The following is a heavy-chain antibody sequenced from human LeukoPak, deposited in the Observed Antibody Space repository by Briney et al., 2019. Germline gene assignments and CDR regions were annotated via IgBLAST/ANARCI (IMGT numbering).Heavy chain of an antibody. V-gene: IGHV3-49*04. D-gene: IGHD5-18*01. CDR3: TRDELRGYSYGYVDY. CDR1: GFTFGDYA. Sequence: GRSLRLSCTASGFTFGDYAMSWVRQAPGKGLEWVGFIRSKAYGGTTEYAASVKGRFTISRDDSKSIAYLQMNSLKTEDTAVYYCTRDELRGYSYGYVDYWGQGTLVTVSS. CDR2: IRSKAYGGTT. J-gene: IGHJ4*02.